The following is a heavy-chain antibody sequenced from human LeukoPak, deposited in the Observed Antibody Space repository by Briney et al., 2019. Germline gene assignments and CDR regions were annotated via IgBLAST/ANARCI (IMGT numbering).Heavy chain of an antibody. CDR3: ARSIPYYYGMDV. J-gene: IGHJ6*02. Sequence: ASVKGSCKASGYTFTGYYMHWVRQAPGQGLEWIGWINPNSGGTNYAKKFQGRVTMTRDTSISTAYKELSRLRSDDTAVYYCARSIPYYYGMDVWGQGTTVTVSS. CDR2: INPNSGGT. CDR1: GYTFTGYY. D-gene: IGHD6-6*01. V-gene: IGHV1-2*02.